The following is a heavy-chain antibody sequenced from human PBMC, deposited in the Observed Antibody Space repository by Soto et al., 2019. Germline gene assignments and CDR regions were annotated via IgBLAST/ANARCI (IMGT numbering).Heavy chain of an antibody. V-gene: IGHV1-18*01. D-gene: IGHD3-22*01. CDR1: GYSFPTME. J-gene: IGHJ5*02. CDR2: VSTFADA. CDR3: ARDYDTSKNDCFDP. Sequence: QVQLVQSGAEVKKPGASVRFSGKASGYSFPTMEISWWRQAPGKGLEWMGWVSTFADANHAQKFKGRVTMTTDTTTNTAYMELRSLTSDDTAVYYCARDYDTSKNDCFDPWGQGTLVTVSS.